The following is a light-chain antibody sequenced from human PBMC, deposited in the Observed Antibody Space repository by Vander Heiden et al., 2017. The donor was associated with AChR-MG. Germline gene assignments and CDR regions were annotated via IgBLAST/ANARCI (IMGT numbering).Light chain of an antibody. CDR3: QRYDEWLSFT. V-gene: IGKV3-15*01. Sequence: EIVMTQSPATLSVSPGERATLSCRASQSIRTNLAWYQQRPGQAPRLLIYDASTRATGIPARFSGSGSGTEFALTISSLQSEDFAIYYCQRYDEWLSFTFPSGAKVDI. J-gene: IGKJ3*01. CDR1: QSIRTN. CDR2: DAS.